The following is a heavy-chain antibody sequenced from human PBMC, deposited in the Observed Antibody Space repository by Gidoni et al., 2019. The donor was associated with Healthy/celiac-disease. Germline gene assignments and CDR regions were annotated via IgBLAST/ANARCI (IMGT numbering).Heavy chain of an antibody. V-gene: IGHV3-30*18. J-gene: IGHJ4*02. CDR1: GFTFSVYG. Sequence: QVQLVESGGGVVQPGRSLRLSCAASGFTFSVYGMHWVRRAPGKGLEWVALISYDGSEKYYADSVKGRFTISRDNSKNTLYVQMNSLRVEDTAVYYCAKGALASGYDGYYFEYWGQGTLVSVPS. D-gene: IGHD5-12*01. CDR3: AKGALASGYDGYYFEY. CDR2: ISYDGSEK.